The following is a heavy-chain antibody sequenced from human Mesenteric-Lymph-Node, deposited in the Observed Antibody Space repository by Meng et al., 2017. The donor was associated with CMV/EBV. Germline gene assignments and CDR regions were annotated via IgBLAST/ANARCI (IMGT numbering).Heavy chain of an antibody. Sequence: SVKVSCKASGGTFSSYATSWVRQAPGQGLEWLGNIIPVFDKTNYAQKFQGRVTITADRSTNTAYMELSSLRSDDTAVYYCAGGLGGTIDYWGQGTLVTVSS. J-gene: IGHJ4*02. CDR3: AGGLGGTIDY. CDR1: GGTFSSYA. CDR2: IIPVFDKT. D-gene: IGHD1-26*01. V-gene: IGHV1-69*04.